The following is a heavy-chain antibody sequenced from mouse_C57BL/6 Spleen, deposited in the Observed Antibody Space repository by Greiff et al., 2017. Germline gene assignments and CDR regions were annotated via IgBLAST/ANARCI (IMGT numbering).Heavy chain of an antibody. D-gene: IGHD1-3*01. CDR2: INPNYGTT. Sequence: VHVKQSGPELVKPGASVKISCKASGYSFTDYNMNWVKQSNGKSLEWIGVINPNYGTTSYNQKFKGKATLTVDQSSSTAYMQLNSLTSEDSAVYYCARSGGKEGNYAMDYWGQGTSVTVSS. CDR3: ARSGGKEGNYAMDY. CDR1: GYSFTDYN. J-gene: IGHJ4*01. V-gene: IGHV1-39*01.